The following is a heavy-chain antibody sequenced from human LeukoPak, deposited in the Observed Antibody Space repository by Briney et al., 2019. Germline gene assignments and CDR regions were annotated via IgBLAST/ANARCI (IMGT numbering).Heavy chain of an antibody. CDR1: GYTFSNYV. CDR2: ISPYNGNT. CDR3: ARDLGPRGGTFDH. D-gene: IGHD3-10*01. J-gene: IGHJ4*02. V-gene: IGHV1-18*01. Sequence: ASMKVSCKTSGYTFSNYVITWVRQAPGQGLAWMGWISPYNGNTKYAQKLQGRVTMTTDTSTSTAYMDLRSLTSDDTALYYCARDLGPRGGTFDHWGQGTLVTVSS.